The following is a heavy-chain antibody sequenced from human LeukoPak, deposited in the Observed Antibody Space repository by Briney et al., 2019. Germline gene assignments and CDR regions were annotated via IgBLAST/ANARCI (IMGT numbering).Heavy chain of an antibody. CDR2: INWNGGST. CDR1: GFTFDDYG. V-gene: IGHV3-20*04. CDR3: AKDRDYGDHPNWFDP. D-gene: IGHD4-17*01. J-gene: IGHJ5*02. Sequence: SGGSLRLSCAASGFTFDDYGMSWVRQAPGKGLEWVSGINWNGGSTGYADSVKGRFTISRDNSKNTLYLQMNSLRAEDTAVYYCAKDRDYGDHPNWFDPWGQGTLVTVSS.